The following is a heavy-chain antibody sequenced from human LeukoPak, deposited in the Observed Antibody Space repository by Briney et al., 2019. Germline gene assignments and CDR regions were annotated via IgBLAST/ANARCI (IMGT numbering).Heavy chain of an antibody. J-gene: IGHJ4*02. Sequence: GGSLRLSCAASGFTFSSYSMNWVRQAPGKGLEWVSSISSSSSYIYYADSVKGRFTISRDNAKNSLYLQMNSLRAEDTAVYYCANSPSRDGYPTGYWGQGTLATVSS. CDR2: ISSSSSYI. CDR3: ANSPSRDGYPTGY. D-gene: IGHD5-24*01. CDR1: GFTFSSYS. V-gene: IGHV3-21*01.